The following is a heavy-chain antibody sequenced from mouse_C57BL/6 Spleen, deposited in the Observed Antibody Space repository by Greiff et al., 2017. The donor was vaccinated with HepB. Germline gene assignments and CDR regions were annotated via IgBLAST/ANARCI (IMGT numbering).Heavy chain of an antibody. CDR1: GFTFTDYY. CDR3: ARSLYDYDGFDY. V-gene: IGHV7-3*01. J-gene: IGHJ2*01. D-gene: IGHD2-4*01. CDR2: IRNKANGYTT. Sequence: EVQLVESGGGLVQPGGSLSLSCAASGFTFTDYYMSWVRQPPGKALEWLGFIRNKANGYTTEYSASVKGRFTISRDNSQSILYLQMNALRAEDSATYYCARSLYDYDGFDYWGQGTTLTVSS.